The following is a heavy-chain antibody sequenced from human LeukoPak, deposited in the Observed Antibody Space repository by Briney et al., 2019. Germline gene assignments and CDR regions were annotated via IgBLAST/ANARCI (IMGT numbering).Heavy chain of an antibody. CDR3: ARDETRQQWLVKLDY. J-gene: IGHJ4*02. V-gene: IGHV3-30*04. CDR1: GFTFSSYA. Sequence: GRSLGLSCAASGFTFSSYAMHWVRQAPGKGLEWVAVISYDGSNKYYADSVKGRFTISRDNSKNTLYLQMNSLRAEDTAVYYCARDETRQQWLVKLDYWGQGTLVTVSS. D-gene: IGHD6-19*01. CDR2: ISYDGSNK.